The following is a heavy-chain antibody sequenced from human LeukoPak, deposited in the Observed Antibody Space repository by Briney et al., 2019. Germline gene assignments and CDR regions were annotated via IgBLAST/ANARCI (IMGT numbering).Heavy chain of an antibody. V-gene: IGHV3-23*01. J-gene: IGHJ4*02. CDR3: AKGSF. CDR2: ISESGGST. D-gene: IGHD3-10*01. Sequence: GGSLRLSCVVSGFTFSTSAMSWVRQAPGKGLEWVSGISESGGSTYYADSVEGRFTSSRDNSKNTLYLQMNNLRAEDTAAYYCAKGSFWGQGTLVTVSS. CDR1: GFTFSTSA.